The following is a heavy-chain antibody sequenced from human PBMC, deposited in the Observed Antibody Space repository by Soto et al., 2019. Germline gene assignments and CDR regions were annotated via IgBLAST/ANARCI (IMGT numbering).Heavy chain of an antibody. CDR1: GDSVSNNIDV. CDR3: AKSNWGSSWFDP. D-gene: IGHD7-27*01. J-gene: IGHJ5*02. CDR2: TYYRSKWYN. Sequence: SQTLSLTCAISGDSVSNNIDVWNWIRQSPSRGLEWLGRTYYRSKWYNDYAVFVKSRITINLDTIKNQFSLQLNSVTPEDTAIYYCAKSNWGSSWFDPWGQGTLVTVSS. V-gene: IGHV6-1*01.